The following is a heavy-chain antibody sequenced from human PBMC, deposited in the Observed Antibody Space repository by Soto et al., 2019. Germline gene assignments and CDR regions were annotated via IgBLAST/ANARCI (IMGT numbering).Heavy chain of an antibody. CDR1: GYTLTRYG. CDR2: INTGNGDI. D-gene: IGHD1-26*01. CDR3: ARVRAQFRAGETSVNYFDY. Sequence: ASVKVSCKASGYTLTRYGLHWVRQAPGERLEWMAWINTGNGDIKYSQRFQGRVTITRETSVSSADMDLSSLRTEDTAVYYCARVRAQFRAGETSVNYFDYWGQETLFTVSS. J-gene: IGHJ4*02. V-gene: IGHV1-3*04.